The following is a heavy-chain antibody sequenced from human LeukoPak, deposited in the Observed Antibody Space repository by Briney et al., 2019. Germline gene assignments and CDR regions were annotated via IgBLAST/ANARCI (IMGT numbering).Heavy chain of an antibody. CDR3: ARESLGWIQLWSTFDY. J-gene: IGHJ4*02. D-gene: IGHD5-18*01. CDR2: MNPNSGNT. CDR1: GYTFTSYD. V-gene: IGHV1-8*01. Sequence: ASVKVSCTASGYTFTSYDINWVRQATGQGLEWMGWMNPNSGNTGYAQKFQGRVTMTRNTSISTAYMELSSLRSEDTAVYYCARESLGWIQLWSTFDYWGQGTLVTVSS.